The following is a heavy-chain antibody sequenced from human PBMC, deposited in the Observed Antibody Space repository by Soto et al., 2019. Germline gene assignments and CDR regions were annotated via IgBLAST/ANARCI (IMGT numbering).Heavy chain of an antibody. J-gene: IGHJ4*02. CDR3: ARPPGYISDWYYFDL. V-gene: IGHV1-2*02. CDR2: ISPKSGGP. CDR1: GYSFIDYY. D-gene: IGHD3-9*01. Sequence: QVQLVQSGAEVKKPGASVKVSCEASGYSFIDYYTHWVRQAPGQGFEWMGRISPKSGGPNYAQKFEGRVTLTWDTSLNTAYMELSSLKSDDTAVYYCARPPGYISDWYYFDLWGQGTRVTVSS.